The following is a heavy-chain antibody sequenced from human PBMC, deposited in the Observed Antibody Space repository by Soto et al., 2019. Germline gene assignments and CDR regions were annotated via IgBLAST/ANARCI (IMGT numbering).Heavy chain of an antibody. CDR2: ISGSAGST. V-gene: IGHV3-23*01. CDR1: GFTFSPYA. CDR3: AKANTYYYSSANSGNFDY. J-gene: IGHJ4*02. D-gene: IGHD3-10*01. Sequence: EVQLLESGGGLVQPGGSLRLSCTASGFTFSPYAMNWVRQAPGKGLEWVSGISGSAGSTHYADSVKGRFTISRDNSKNMVYLQMKSLRAEDTAIYYCAKANTYYYSSANSGNFDYWGQGTLVTVSS.